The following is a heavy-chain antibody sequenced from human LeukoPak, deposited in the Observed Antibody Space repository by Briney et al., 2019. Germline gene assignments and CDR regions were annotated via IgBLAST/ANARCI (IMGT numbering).Heavy chain of an antibody. CDR1: GFTFSSYG. V-gene: IGHV3-33*01. CDR2: IWYDGCNK. CDR3: ARENLGSLYYGMDV. Sequence: PGGSLRLSCAASGFTFSSYGMHWVRQAPGKGLEWVAVIWYDGCNKYYADSVKGRFTISRDNSKNTLYLQMNSLRAEDTAVYYCARENLGSLYYGMDVWGQGTTVTVSS. J-gene: IGHJ6*02. D-gene: IGHD1-14*01.